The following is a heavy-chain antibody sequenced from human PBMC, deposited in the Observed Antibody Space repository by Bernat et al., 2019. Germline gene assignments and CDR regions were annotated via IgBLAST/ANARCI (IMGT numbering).Heavy chain of an antibody. CDR3: ARDRSYTMDV. CDR1: GFTLSTSW. Sequence: EVQLVETGGGLVQPGGSLRLSCAASGFTLSTSWMHWVRQAPGKGLVWVSRITGDGSSTIYADSVEGRCTITRDNAKNTLYLQMNNLRDEDTAVYYCARDRSYTMDVWGQGTTVTVSS. D-gene: IGHD4-11*01. J-gene: IGHJ6*02. CDR2: ITGDGSST. V-gene: IGHV3-74*01.